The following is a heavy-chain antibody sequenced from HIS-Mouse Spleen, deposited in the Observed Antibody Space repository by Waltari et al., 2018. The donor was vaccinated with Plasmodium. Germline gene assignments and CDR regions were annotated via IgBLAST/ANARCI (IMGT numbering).Heavy chain of an antibody. CDR2: IDYSGST. V-gene: IGHV4-31*03. D-gene: IGHD6-13*01. J-gene: IGHJ4*02. CDR1: GGSISSGGYF. Sequence: QVQLQESGPGLVKPSQTLSLTCTVSGGSISSGGYFWGWIRQHPGKGLEWIGYIDYSGSTYNNPSLKSRVTISVDTSKNQFSLKLSSVTAADTAVYYCARSIAATVTFYFDYWGQGTLVTVSS. CDR3: ARSIAATVTFYFDY.